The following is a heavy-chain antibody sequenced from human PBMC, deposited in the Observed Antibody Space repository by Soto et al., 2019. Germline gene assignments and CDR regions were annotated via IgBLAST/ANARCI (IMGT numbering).Heavy chain of an antibody. Sequence: ADSLRRSCLSSGFTFSSYALSGIRQAPGAGLEWVSALSGSCGRTYYADSVKGRFTISRDNSKNTLYLQMNSLRAEDTAVYNYAKDRIAARPGGWIEFERWGQG. CDR3: AKDRIAARPGGWIEFER. J-gene: IGHJ5*02. D-gene: IGHD6-6*01. CDR2: LSGSCGRT. V-gene: IGHV3-23*01. CDR1: GFTFSSYA.